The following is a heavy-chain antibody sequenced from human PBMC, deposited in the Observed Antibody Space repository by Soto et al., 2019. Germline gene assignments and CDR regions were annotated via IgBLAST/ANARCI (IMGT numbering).Heavy chain of an antibody. J-gene: IGHJ3*02. D-gene: IGHD6-13*01. Sequence: QVQLVQSGAEGKKPGASVKVSCKASGYTFTSYVISWVRQAPGQGLEWMGWISAYNGNTNYAHKLQGRVTMTTDTSTSTAYMELRSLRSDDTAVYYCARRIAATFYDAFDIWGQGTMVTVSS. CDR2: ISAYNGNT. CDR3: ARRIAATFYDAFDI. V-gene: IGHV1-18*01. CDR1: GYTFTSYV.